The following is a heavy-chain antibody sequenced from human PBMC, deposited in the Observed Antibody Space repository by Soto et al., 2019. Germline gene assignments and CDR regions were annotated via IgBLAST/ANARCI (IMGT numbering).Heavy chain of an antibody. J-gene: IGHJ6*02. CDR1: RFTFSSYW. D-gene: IGHD2-15*01. CDR3: ASDWAVVARTDYYYGMDV. V-gene: IGHV3-74*01. Sequence: GWSLRLSCAVSRFTFSSYWMHWVRQAPGKGLVWVSRINSDGSSTSYADSVKGRFTISRDNAKNTLSLQMNSLRAEDTAVYYCASDWAVVARTDYYYGMDVWGQGTTVTVSS. CDR2: INSDGSST.